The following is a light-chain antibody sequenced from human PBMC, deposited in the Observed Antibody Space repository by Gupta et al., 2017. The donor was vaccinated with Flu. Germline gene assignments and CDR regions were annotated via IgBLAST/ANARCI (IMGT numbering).Light chain of an antibody. CDR1: ALPKQY. Sequence: SYELTQPPSVSVSPGHTARITCSGDALPKQYAYWFQQKPGQAPVVVIFKDSERPSGIPERISGSSSGTIATLTISGVQAEDEADYYCQSADITGSYRVFGGGTKLTVL. CDR2: KDS. V-gene: IGLV3-25*02. CDR3: QSADITGSYRV. J-gene: IGLJ3*02.